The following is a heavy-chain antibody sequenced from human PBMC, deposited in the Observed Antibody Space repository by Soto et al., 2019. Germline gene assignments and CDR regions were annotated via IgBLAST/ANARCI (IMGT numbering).Heavy chain of an antibody. CDR2: IKGDGSDP. J-gene: IGHJ4*02. CDR3: ARDPVTAD. V-gene: IGHV3-7*03. CDR1: GFTLNNYY. Sequence: TGGSLRLSCAASGFTLNNYYLSWVRQAPGKGLEWVGNIKGDGSDPHYVDSVKGRFTTSRDNAENSIYLQMNSLKAEDTAMYYCARDPVTADWGQGTLVTVSS.